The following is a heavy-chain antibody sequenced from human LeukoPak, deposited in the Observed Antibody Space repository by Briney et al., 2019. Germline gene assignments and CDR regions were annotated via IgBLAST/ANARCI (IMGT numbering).Heavy chain of an antibody. J-gene: IGHJ4*02. CDR1: GFTFSSYW. CDR3: ARTTVFDY. CDR2: ISSSGSTI. V-gene: IGHV3-48*02. D-gene: IGHD1-14*01. Sequence: GGSLRLSCAASGFTFSSYWMSWVRQAPGKGLEWVSYISSSGSTIYYAASVKGRFTISRDNARKSVSLQMNSLRDEDTAVYYCARTTVFDYWGQGTLVTVSS.